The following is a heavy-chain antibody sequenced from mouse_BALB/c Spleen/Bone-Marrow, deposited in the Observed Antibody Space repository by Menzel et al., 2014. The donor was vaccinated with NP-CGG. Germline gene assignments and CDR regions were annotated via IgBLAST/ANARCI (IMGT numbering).Heavy chain of an antibody. D-gene: IGHD4-1*01. CDR1: GFTFSTYG. CDR2: ISSGGGYT. V-gene: IGHV5-6*01. J-gene: IGHJ4*01. Sequence: EVQRVESGGDLVKPGGSLKLSCAASGFTFSTYGMSWVRQTPDKRLEWVATISSGGGYTYYPDSVKGRFTISRDNANNTLYLQMSSLKSEDTAMYYCTRQRNWDHYAMDYWGQGTSVTVSS. CDR3: TRQRNWDHYAMDY.